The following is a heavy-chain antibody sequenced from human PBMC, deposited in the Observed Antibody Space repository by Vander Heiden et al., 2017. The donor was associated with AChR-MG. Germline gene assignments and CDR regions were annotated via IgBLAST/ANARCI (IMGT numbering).Heavy chain of an antibody. CDR3: VKDLYWGGYDRHDY. CDR2: ISSNGGST. Sequence: VQLVEHGVSIVQSGGILRLSSSDAGFTLSSYAMHWVRQAPGKGLEYVSAISSNGGSTYYADSVKGRFTISRDNSKNTLYLQMSSLRAEDTAVYYCVKDLYWGGYDRHDYWGQGTLVTVSA. CDR1: GFTLSSYA. V-gene: IGHV3-64D*06. D-gene: IGHD5-12*01. J-gene: IGHJ4*02.